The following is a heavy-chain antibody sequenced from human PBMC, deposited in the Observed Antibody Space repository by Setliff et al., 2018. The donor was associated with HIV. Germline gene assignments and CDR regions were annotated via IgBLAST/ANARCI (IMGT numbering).Heavy chain of an antibody. Sequence: AASVKVSCKASGYNFNNYAINWVRQAHGQGPEWVGGIIPFFGTTEIEQKFKGRVKITADELKSTAYLELSSLRSEDTAVYYCARAWAITLIGYLGPWGQGTQVTVSS. D-gene: IGHD3-22*01. V-gene: IGHV1-69*13. CDR1: GYNFNNYA. CDR2: IIPFFGTT. J-gene: IGHJ5*02. CDR3: ARAWAITLIGYLGP.